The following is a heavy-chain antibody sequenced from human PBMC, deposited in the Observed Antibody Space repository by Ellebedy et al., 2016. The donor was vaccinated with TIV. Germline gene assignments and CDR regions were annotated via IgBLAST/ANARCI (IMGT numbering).Heavy chain of an antibody. V-gene: IGHV1-18*01. J-gene: IGHJ4*02. D-gene: IGHD1-26*01. CDR1: GYTFISYG. Sequence: ASVKVSXKASGYTFISYGISWVRQAPGQGLEWMGWISSYDGNTHYAQKFQGRVTMTTDTSTKTAYMELRSLSSDDTAVYFCARDLSGSYYERSYFDYWGQGTRVTVSS. CDR2: ISSYDGNT. CDR3: ARDLSGSYYERSYFDY.